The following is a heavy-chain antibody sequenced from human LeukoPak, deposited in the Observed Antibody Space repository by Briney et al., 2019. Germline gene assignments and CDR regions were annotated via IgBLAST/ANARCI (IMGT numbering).Heavy chain of an antibody. CDR2: IYSGGGT. J-gene: IGHJ4*02. CDR1: GITVGNNY. V-gene: IGHV3-53*01. D-gene: IGHD1-14*01. CDR3: TRNRPETPLGY. Sequence: GGSLRLSCAASGITVGNNYFSWVRQAPGKGLEWVALIYSGGGTVYADSVKGRFTISRDSSENTLFLQMNSLKPEDTAMYHCTRNRPETPLGYWGQGTLVTVSS.